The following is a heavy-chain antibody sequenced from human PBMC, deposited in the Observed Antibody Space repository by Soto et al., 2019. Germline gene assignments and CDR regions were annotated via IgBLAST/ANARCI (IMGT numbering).Heavy chain of an antibody. CDR2: ISAYNGNT. CDR1: GYTFTSYG. D-gene: IGHD3-22*01. V-gene: IGHV1-18*01. J-gene: IGHJ4*02. Sequence: GASVKVSCKASGYTFTSYGISWVRQAPGQGLEWMGWISAYNGNTNYAEKLQGRVTMTTDTSTSTAYMELRSLRSDDTAVYYCARNYYDSSGYYPALVYWGQGTLVTVSS. CDR3: ARNYYDSSGYYPALVY.